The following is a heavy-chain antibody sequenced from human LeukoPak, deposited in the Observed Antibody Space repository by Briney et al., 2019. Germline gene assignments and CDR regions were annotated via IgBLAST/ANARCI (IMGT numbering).Heavy chain of an antibody. V-gene: IGHV4-39*07. J-gene: IGHJ5*02. CDR2: IYYSGST. D-gene: IGHD3-9*01. Sequence: SETLSLTCTVSGGSISSSTYYWGWIRQPPGKGLEWIGSIYYSGSTYYNPSLKSRVTISVDTSKNQFSLKLSSVTAADTAVYYCARHLHYDILTGPGWFDPWGQGTLVTVSS. CDR1: GGSISSSTYY. CDR3: ARHLHYDILTGPGWFDP.